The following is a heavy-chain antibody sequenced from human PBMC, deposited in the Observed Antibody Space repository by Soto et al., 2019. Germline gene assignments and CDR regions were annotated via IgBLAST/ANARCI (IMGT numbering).Heavy chain of an antibody. D-gene: IGHD5-12*01. J-gene: IGHJ6*02. CDR1: GYTFTGYY. Sequence: ASVKVSCKASGYTFTGYYMHWVRQAPGQGLEWMGWINPNSGGTNYAQKFQGRVTMTEDTSTDTAYMELSSLRSEDTAVYYCATVLKGDIVAPQGRDVGGQGTRVTVSS. CDR2: INPNSGGT. V-gene: IGHV1-2*02. CDR3: ATVLKGDIVAPQGRDV.